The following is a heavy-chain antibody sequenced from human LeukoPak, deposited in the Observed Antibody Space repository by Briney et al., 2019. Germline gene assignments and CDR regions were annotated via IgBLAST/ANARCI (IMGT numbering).Heavy chain of an antibody. CDR2: ISGTGGSGRT. D-gene: IGHD2-2*01. CDR3: AKPRCSSSSCSLVYFDY. J-gene: IGHJ4*02. CDR1: GFTFSSYG. V-gene: IGHV3-23*01. Sequence: GRSLTLSCAASGFTFSSYGMHWVRQAPGKGLEWFSHISGTGGSGRTYYADCVKGRFTIARDNSKNTLYLQMNSLRAEDTAVYYCAKPRCSSSSCSLVYFDYWGQGALVTVSS.